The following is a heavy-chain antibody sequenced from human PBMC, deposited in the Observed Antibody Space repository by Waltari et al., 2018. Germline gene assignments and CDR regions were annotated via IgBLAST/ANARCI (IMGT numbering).Heavy chain of an antibody. CDR2: INHSGST. J-gene: IGHJ4*02. CDR1: GGSFSGYY. CDR3: ARGCSSTSCLDY. Sequence: QVQLQQWGAGLLKPSETLSLTCAVYGGSFSGYYWSWIRQPPGKGLEWIGEINHSGSTNYNPALKSRITISVDTSKNQFSLKLSSVTAADTAVYYFARGCSSTSCLDYWGQGTLVTVSS. D-gene: IGHD2-2*01. V-gene: IGHV4-34*01.